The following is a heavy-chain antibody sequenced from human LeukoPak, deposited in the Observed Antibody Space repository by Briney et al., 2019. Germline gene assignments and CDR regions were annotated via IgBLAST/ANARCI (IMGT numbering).Heavy chain of an antibody. CDR2: IYSGGST. J-gene: IGHJ4*02. CDR3: ARGGGGYYDSSGYYPDYFDY. D-gene: IGHD3-22*01. CDR1: GFTVSSNY. Sequence: PGGSLRLSCAASGFTVSSNYMSWVRQAPGKGLEWVSVIYSGGSTYYADSVKGRFTISRDNSKNTLYLRMNSLRAEDTAVYYCARGGGGYYDSSGYYPDYFDYWGQGTLVTVSS. V-gene: IGHV3-53*01.